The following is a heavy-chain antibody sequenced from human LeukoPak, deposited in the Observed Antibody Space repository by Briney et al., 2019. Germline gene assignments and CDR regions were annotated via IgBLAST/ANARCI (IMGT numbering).Heavy chain of an antibody. J-gene: IGHJ6*02. D-gene: IGHD2-2*02. CDR1: GYTFTGYY. V-gene: IGHV1-2*02. CDR3: ARDNGGDIVVVPAAILLYGMDV. Sequence: ASVKVSCKASGYTFTGYYMHWVRQAPGQGLEWMGWINPNSGGTNYAQKFQGRVTMTRDTSISTAYMELSRLRSDDTAVYYCARDNGGDIVVVPAAILLYGMDVWAKGPRSPSP. CDR2: INPNSGGT.